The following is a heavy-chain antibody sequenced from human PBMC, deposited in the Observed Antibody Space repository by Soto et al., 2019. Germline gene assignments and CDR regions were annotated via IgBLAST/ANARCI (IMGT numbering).Heavy chain of an antibody. CDR3: TTGYCSGAGCSFGHHAIDV. CDR1: GFTFNTYA. J-gene: IGHJ6*02. V-gene: IGHV3-23*01. CDR2: ISGSGGST. D-gene: IGHD2-15*01. Sequence: GGSLRLSCAASGFTFNTYAMSWVRQAPGKGLEWVSAISGSGGSTHYADSVKGRFTISRDNSKNTVYLQMNSLRAEDTAVYYCTTGYCSGAGCSFGHHAIDVWGQGTGVTVSS.